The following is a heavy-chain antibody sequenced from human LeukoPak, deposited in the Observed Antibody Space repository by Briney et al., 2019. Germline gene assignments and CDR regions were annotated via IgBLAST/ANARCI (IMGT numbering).Heavy chain of an antibody. Sequence: ASVKVSCKVSGYTLTELSMHWVRQAPGKGLEWMGGFDPEDSETIYAQKFQGRVTMTEDTSTDTAYMELSSLRSEDTAVYYCATGVPYDSQYYWFDPWGQGTLVTVSS. CDR3: ATGVPYDSQYYWFDP. CDR2: FDPEDSET. V-gene: IGHV1-24*01. D-gene: IGHD3-22*01. J-gene: IGHJ5*02. CDR1: GYTLTELS.